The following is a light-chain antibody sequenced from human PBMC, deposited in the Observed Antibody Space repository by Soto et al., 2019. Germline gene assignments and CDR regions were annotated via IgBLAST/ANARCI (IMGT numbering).Light chain of an antibody. V-gene: IGKV1-33*01. J-gene: IGKJ1*01. Sequence: DIQMTQSPSSLSASVGDRVTITCQASQDISKYLSWYQQKPGRAPKLLIYDASNLETGVPSRFSGSGSGTDFTFTISSLQPEDIGTYYFQQYDNVPWTFGQGTKVEIK. CDR3: QQYDNVPWT. CDR1: QDISKY. CDR2: DAS.